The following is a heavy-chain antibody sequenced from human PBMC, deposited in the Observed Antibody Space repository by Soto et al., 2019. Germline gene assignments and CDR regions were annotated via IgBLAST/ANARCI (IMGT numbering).Heavy chain of an antibody. Sequence: GGSLRLSCAASGFTFSSYGMHWVRQAPGKGLEWVAVIWYDGSNKYYADSVKGRFTISRDNSKNTLYLQMNSLRAEDTAVYYCARDTSYYDILTGYYAAHYGMDVWGQGTTVTVS. D-gene: IGHD3-9*01. CDR3: ARDTSYYDILTGYYAAHYGMDV. CDR2: IWYDGSNK. V-gene: IGHV3-33*01. J-gene: IGHJ6*02. CDR1: GFTFSSYG.